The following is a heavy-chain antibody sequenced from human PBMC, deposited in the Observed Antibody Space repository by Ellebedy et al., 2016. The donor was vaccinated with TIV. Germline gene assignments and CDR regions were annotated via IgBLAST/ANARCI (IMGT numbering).Heavy chain of an antibody. CDR2: IYYSGST. V-gene: IGHV4-30-4*01. D-gene: IGHD3-22*01. CDR3: ARGRSYYDSSGYF. CDR1: GGSISSGDYY. J-gene: IGHJ4*02. Sequence: SETLSLTXTVSGGSISSGDYYWSWIRQPPGKGLEWIGYIYYSGSTYYNPSLKSRVTISVDTSKNQFSLKLSSVTAADTAVYYCARGRSYYDSSGYFWGQGTLVTVSS.